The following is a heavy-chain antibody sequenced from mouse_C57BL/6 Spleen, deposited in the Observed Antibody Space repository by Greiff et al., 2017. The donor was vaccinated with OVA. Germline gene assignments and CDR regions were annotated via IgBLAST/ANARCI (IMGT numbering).Heavy chain of an antibody. CDR2: IHPNSGST. V-gene: IGHV1-64*01. CDR3: ARSSSGPLDY. CDR1: GYTFTSYW. D-gene: IGHD3-2*02. J-gene: IGHJ2*01. Sequence: QVQLQQSGAELVKPGASVKLSCKASGYTFTSYWMHWVKQRPGQGLEWIGMIHPNSGSTNYNEKFKSKATLTVDKSSSTAYMQLSSLTSEDSAVYYCARSSSGPLDYWGQGTTLAVSS.